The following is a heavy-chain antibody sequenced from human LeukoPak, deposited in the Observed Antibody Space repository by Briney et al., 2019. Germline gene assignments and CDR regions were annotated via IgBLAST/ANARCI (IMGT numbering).Heavy chain of an antibody. CDR2: IYYSGST. V-gene: IGHV4-39*01. Sequence: PSETLSLTCTVSGGSISSSSYYWGWIRQPPGKGLEWIGSIYYSGSTYYNPCLKSRVTISVDTSKNQFSLKLSSVTAADTAVYYCASRPYYGSGSSFDPWGQGTLVTVSS. D-gene: IGHD3-10*01. J-gene: IGHJ5*02. CDR3: ASRPYYGSGSSFDP. CDR1: GGSISSSSYY.